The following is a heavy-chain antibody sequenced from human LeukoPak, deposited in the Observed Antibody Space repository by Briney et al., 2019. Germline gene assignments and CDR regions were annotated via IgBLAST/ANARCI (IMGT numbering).Heavy chain of an antibody. CDR3: ASTRRAAVAGRFDS. CDR1: GASMSSNY. J-gene: IGHJ4*02. Sequence: SETLSLTCNVSGASMSSNYWSWIRQPPGKGLEWIGYIYHSGNTNYSPSLESRVTMSVDESKDQFSLRVHFVSAADTAVYYCASTRRAAVAGRFDSWGQGTLVTVSS. CDR2: IYHSGNT. V-gene: IGHV4-4*09. D-gene: IGHD6-19*01.